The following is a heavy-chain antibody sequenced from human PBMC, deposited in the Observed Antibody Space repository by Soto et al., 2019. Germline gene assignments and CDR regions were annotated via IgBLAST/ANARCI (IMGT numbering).Heavy chain of an antibody. J-gene: IGHJ4*02. CDR2: IKSKTDGGTT. Sequence: WSLRLSCAASGFTFSNAWMSWVRQAPGKGLEWVGRIKSKTDGGTTDYAAPVKGRFTIPRDDSKNTLYLQMNSLKTEDTAVYYCGRSVRGHVVKYFDYWGQGTLVTVSS. CDR1: GFTFSNAW. V-gene: IGHV3-15*01. CDR3: GRSVRGHVVKYFDY. D-gene: IGHD3-10*01.